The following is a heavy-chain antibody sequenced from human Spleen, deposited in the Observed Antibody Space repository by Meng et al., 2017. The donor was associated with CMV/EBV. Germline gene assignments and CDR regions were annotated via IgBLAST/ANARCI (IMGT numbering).Heavy chain of an antibody. CDR1: GGSISSGDYY. J-gene: IGHJ2*01. CDR3: ARGYYDSSGYGYWYLDL. D-gene: IGHD3-22*01. Sequence: QVQPQESGPGLVKPSQTLSLTCTVSGGSISSGDYYWSWIRQPPGKGLEWIGYIYYSGSTYYNPSLKSRVTISVDTSKNQFSLKLSSVTAADTAVYYCARGYYDSSGYGYWYLDLWGRGTLVTVSS. V-gene: IGHV4-30-4*01. CDR2: IYYSGST.